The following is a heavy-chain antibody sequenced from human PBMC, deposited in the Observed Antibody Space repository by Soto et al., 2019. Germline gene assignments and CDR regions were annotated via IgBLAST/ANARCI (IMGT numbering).Heavy chain of an antibody. CDR1: GFTFSSYA. V-gene: IGHV3-23*01. CDR3: AKGDEFDRVKGSVVVVVAATPFDY. Sequence: GGSLRLSCAASGFTFSSYAMSWVRQAPGKGLEWVSAISGSGGSTYYADSVKGRFTISRDNSKNTLYLQMNSLRAEDTAVYYCAKGDEFDRVKGSVVVVVAATPFDYWGQGTLVTVSS. J-gene: IGHJ4*02. CDR2: ISGSGGST. D-gene: IGHD2-15*01.